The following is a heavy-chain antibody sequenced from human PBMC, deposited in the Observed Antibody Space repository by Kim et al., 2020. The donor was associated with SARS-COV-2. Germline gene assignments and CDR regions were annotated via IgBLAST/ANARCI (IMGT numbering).Heavy chain of an antibody. V-gene: IGHV4-39*01. CDR2: IYYSGST. CDR1: GGSISSSSYY. CDR3: ARKKRRNYYGSGSYLSVFDP. Sequence: SETLSLTCTVSGGSISSSSYYWGWIRQPPGKGLEWIGSIYYSGSTYYNPSLKRRVTISVDTSKNQFSLKLSSVTAADTAVYYCARKKRRNYYGSGSYLSVFDPWGQGTLVTVSS. J-gene: IGHJ5*02. D-gene: IGHD3-10*01.